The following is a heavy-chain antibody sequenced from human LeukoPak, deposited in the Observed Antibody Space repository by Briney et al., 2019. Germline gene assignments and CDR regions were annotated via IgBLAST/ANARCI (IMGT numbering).Heavy chain of an antibody. Sequence: GGSLRLSCAASGFTFSSYSMNWVRQAPGKGLEWVSSISSSSSYIYYADSVKGRFTISRDSAKNSLYLQMNSLRAEDTAVYYCARGVLTFYDSSGYYYFDYWGQGTLVTVSS. CDR1: GFTFSSYS. J-gene: IGHJ4*02. CDR2: ISSSSSYI. CDR3: ARGVLTFYDSSGYYYFDY. D-gene: IGHD3-22*01. V-gene: IGHV3-21*01.